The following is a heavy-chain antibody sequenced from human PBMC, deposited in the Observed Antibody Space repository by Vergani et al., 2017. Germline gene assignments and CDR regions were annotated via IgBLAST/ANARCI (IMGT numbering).Heavy chain of an antibody. CDR3: ARDYCLGSYCMWYYYYMDV. V-gene: IGHV3-21*04. CDR2: ISGNNDDV. D-gene: IGHD2-15*01. Sequence: EVQMVESGGGLVKPGGSLRLSCVASGFTFSHYSMNWVRQAPGKGLEWVSSISGNNDDVYYADSVKGRFTISRDNAKNSLYLQMNSLRAEDTAVYYCARDYCLGSYCMWYYYYMDVWGKGTTVTVSS. CDR1: GFTFSHYS. J-gene: IGHJ6*03.